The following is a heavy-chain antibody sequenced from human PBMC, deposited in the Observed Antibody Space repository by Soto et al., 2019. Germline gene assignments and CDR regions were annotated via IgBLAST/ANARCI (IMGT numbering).Heavy chain of an antibody. Sequence: QVQLVASGGGVVQPGGSLRLSCAASGFTVSNYGMHWVRQAPGKGLEWVAVIWYDGNNKSYRDSVKGRFTISRDNSKNTVDLQMSSLRGEDTAVYYCARGDAWTDEAFDIWGQGTMVTVSS. CDR1: GFTVSNYG. CDR3: ARGDAWTDEAFDI. CDR2: IWYDGNNK. J-gene: IGHJ3*02. D-gene: IGHD5-12*01. V-gene: IGHV3-33*01.